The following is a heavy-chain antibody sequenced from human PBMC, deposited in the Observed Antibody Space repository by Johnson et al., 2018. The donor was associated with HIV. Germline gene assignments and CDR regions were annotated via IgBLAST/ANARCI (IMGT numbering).Heavy chain of an antibody. Sequence: MQLVESGGGLVKPGGSLRLSCAGSGFTFSSYWMHWVRQAPGKGLVWVSRINSDGSSTSYADSVKGRFTISRDNAKNTLYLQMNSLRAEDTAVYYCARDKAVGYSSGWHAFDIWGQGTMVTVSS. CDR1: GFTFSSYW. D-gene: IGHD6-19*01. V-gene: IGHV3-74*01. J-gene: IGHJ3*02. CDR2: INSDGSST. CDR3: ARDKAVGYSSGWHAFDI.